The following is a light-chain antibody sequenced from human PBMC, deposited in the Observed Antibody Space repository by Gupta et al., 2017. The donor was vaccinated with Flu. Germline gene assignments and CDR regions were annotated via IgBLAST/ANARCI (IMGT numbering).Light chain of an antibody. Sequence: VVTQEPSLTVSPGGTVTLTCASNTGAVTSGYYANWFQQRPGQPPRALIYTTYNRHSWTPARFSGSVLGATAALTLSKVESEVDDDYDCPLFYGGDWVFGGGTKLTVL. CDR2: TTY. CDR1: TGAVTSGYY. J-gene: IGLJ3*02. V-gene: IGLV7-43*01. CDR3: PLFYGGDWV.